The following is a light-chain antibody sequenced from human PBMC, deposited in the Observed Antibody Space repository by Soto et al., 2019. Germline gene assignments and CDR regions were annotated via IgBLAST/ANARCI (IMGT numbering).Light chain of an antibody. CDR3: QQYSSTPRR. J-gene: IGKJ1*01. V-gene: IGKV3-20*01. Sequence: EIVLMQSPGTLSLSPGEGATLSCRASQTLRRTYIAWYQQKPGQAPRVLIYGASKRATGIPDRFSGSGSGTDFSLPTSRREPEVFEVYYFQQYSSTPRRLGKGTKGEIK. CDR2: GAS. CDR1: QTLRRTY.